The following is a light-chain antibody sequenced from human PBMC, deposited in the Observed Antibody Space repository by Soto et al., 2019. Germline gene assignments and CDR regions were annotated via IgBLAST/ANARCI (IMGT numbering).Light chain of an antibody. V-gene: IGLV2-14*01. CDR1: SSDVGAYNF. CDR2: EVS. Sequence: QSALTQPASVSGSPGQSITISCTGTSSDVGAYNFVSWYQQHPGKAPKLIIHEVSNRPSGVSNRFSGSKSGNTASLTISGLQAEDEADYYCSSYTSSSTVVFGGGTKVTVL. J-gene: IGLJ2*01. CDR3: SSYTSSSTVV.